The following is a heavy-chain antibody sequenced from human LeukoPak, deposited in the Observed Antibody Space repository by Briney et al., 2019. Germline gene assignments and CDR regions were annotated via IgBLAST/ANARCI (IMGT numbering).Heavy chain of an antibody. Sequence: GGSLRLSCAASGFTFSSYWMSWVSQAPGKGLEWVANIKQDGSGKYYVDSVKGRFTISRDNAKNSLYLQMNSLRAEDTAVYYCARHLYDFWSGYYTGNYYYGMDVWGQGTTVTVSS. D-gene: IGHD3-3*01. J-gene: IGHJ6*02. V-gene: IGHV3-7*01. CDR1: GFTFSSYW. CDR2: IKQDGSGK. CDR3: ARHLYDFWSGYYTGNYYYGMDV.